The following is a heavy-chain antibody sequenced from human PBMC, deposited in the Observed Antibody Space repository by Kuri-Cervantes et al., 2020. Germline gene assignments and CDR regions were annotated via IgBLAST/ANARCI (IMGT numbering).Heavy chain of an antibody. Sequence: GGSLRPSCAAPGFTFSTAWLSWVRQAPGKGLEWVGRIKSKTDGGTIDYAATVKGRFIVARDDSKNTLYMQMNSLKAEDTAVYYCTTGLSAAGYYYGMYVWGQGTTVTVSS. J-gene: IGHJ6*02. D-gene: IGHD6-13*01. CDR3: TTGLSAAGYYYGMYV. V-gene: IGHV3-15*01. CDR2: IKSKTDGGTI. CDR1: GFTFSTAW.